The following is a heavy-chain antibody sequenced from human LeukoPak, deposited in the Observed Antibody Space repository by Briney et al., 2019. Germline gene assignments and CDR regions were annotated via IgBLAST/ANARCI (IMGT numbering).Heavy chain of an antibody. CDR2: INHSGST. D-gene: IGHD3-16*02. J-gene: IGHJ5*02. CDR3: ARDLLYYDYAWGSYRPHFRFDP. V-gene: IGHV4-34*01. CDR1: GGSFSGYY. Sequence: PSETLSLTCAVYGGSFSGYYWSWIRQPPGKGLEWIGEINHSGSTNYNPSLKSRVTISVDTSKNQFSLKLSSVTAADTAVYYCARDLLYYDYAWGSYRPHFRFDPWGQGTLVTVSS.